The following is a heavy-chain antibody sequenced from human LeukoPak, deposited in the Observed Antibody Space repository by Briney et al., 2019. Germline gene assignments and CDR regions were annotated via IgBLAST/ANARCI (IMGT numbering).Heavy chain of an antibody. CDR1: GFTFSSYS. J-gene: IGHJ2*01. CDR2: ISSSSSYI. Sequence: GGSLRLSCAASGFTFSSYSMNWVRQAPRKGLEWVSSISSSSSYIYYADSVKGRFTISRDNAKNSVYLQMNSLRAEDTAVYYCARGGGVIGDYDLGGYFDLWGRGTLVTVSS. D-gene: IGHD4-17*01. CDR3: ARGGGVIGDYDLGGYFDL. V-gene: IGHV3-21*01.